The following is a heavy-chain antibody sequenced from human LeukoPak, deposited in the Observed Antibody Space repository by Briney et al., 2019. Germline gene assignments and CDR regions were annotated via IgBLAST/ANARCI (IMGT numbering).Heavy chain of an antibody. V-gene: IGHV3-30*03. CDR1: GFILSTYD. J-gene: IGHJ4*02. D-gene: IGHD3-10*01. CDR3: ARPPPASMIRGVIIPHFDT. CDR2: ISYDGSQQ. Sequence: GGSLRLSCAASGFILSTYDMHWVRQAPGKGLEWVAVISYDGSQQYYADSVQGRFTISRATPKNPLYLQMNSLRPEDTAIYSCARPPPASMIRGVIIPHFDTWGQGTLVTVSS.